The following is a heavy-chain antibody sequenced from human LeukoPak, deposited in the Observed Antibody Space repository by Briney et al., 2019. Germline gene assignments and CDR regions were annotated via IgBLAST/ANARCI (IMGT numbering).Heavy chain of an antibody. J-gene: IGHJ4*02. V-gene: IGHV3-30-3*01. CDR2: ISYDGSNK. Sequence: GGSLRLSCAASGFTFSSYAMHWVRQAPGKGLEWVAVISYDGSNKYYADSVKGRFTISRDNSKNTLYLQMNSLRAEDTAVNYCARGELGFDYWGQGTLVTVSS. D-gene: IGHD7-27*01. CDR3: ARGELGFDY. CDR1: GFTFSSYA.